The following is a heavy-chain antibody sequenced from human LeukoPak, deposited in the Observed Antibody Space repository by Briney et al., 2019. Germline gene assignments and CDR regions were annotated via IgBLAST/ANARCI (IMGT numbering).Heavy chain of an antibody. Sequence: KPGGSLRLSCAASGFTFSSYAMSWVRQAPGKGLEWVSAISGSGGSTYYADSVKGRFTISRDNSKNTLYLQMNSLRAEDTAVYYCARYDFILISYFDLWGRGALVTVSS. V-gene: IGHV3-23*01. J-gene: IGHJ2*01. CDR3: ARYDFILISYFDL. D-gene: IGHD3-3*01. CDR2: ISGSGGST. CDR1: GFTFSSYA.